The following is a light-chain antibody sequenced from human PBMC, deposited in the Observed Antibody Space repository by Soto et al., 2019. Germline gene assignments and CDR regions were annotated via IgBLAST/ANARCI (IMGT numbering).Light chain of an antibody. CDR1: SSDIGSYNY. CDR3: NSFSSSSTVI. V-gene: IGLV2-14*01. Sequence: QSALTQPASVYGSPGQAITISCTGTSSDIGSYNYVSWYRQHPGKAPKLLIYEVSHRPSGVSDRFSGSKSGNTASLTISGLQAEDEADYFCNSFSSSSTVIFGGGTQLTVL. CDR2: EVS. J-gene: IGLJ2*01.